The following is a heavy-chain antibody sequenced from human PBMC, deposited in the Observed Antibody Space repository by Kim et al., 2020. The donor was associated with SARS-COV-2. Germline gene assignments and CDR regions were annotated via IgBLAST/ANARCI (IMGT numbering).Heavy chain of an antibody. CDR1: GFTFSSYS. J-gene: IGHJ3*02. Sequence: GGSLRLSCAASGFTFSSYSMNWVRQAPGKGLEWVSSISSSSSYIYYADSVKGRFTISRDNAKNSLYLQMNSLRAEDTAVYYCARLGGSGYAFDIWGQGTMVTVSS. D-gene: IGHD3-22*01. CDR2: ISSSSSYI. V-gene: IGHV3-21*01. CDR3: ARLGGSGYAFDI.